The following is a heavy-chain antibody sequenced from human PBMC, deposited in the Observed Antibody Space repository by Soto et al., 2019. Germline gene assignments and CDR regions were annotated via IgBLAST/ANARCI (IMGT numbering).Heavy chain of an antibody. J-gene: IGHJ6*02. CDR1: GXTFSNAC. V-gene: IGHV3-15*01. CDR2: IKSKTDGGTT. Sequence: GSLTLSCAASGXTFSNACMSWVRQAPGKGLEWVGRIKSKTDGGTTEYAAPVKGRFTISRDDSKKTLYLQMNSLKPEHTDVCYCTTDLSYYYYGMDVWGQGTTGTVSS. CDR3: TTDLSYYYYGMDV.